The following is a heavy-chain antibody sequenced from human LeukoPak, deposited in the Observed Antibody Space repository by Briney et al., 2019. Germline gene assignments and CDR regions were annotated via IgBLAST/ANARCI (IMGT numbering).Heavy chain of an antibody. CDR1: GYSFTSYW. Sequence: GESLKISCKGSGYSFTSYWIGWVRQMPGKGLEGMGIIYPGDSDTRYSPSFQGQVTISADKSISTAYLQWSSLKASDTAMYYCAREDTGYCSGGSCYFADYWGQGTLVTVSS. CDR3: AREDTGYCSGGSCYFADY. CDR2: IYPGDSDT. J-gene: IGHJ4*02. D-gene: IGHD2-15*01. V-gene: IGHV5-51*01.